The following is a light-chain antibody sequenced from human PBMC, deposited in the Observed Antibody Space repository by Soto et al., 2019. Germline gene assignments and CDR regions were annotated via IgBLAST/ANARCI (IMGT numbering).Light chain of an antibody. Sequence: QSALTQPRSVSGSPGQSVTISCTGTSSDVGGYNYVSWYQQHPGKAPKLMIXXXXXXXXXXXXXXXGSKSGNTASLTISGLXAXDEADYYCCSYAGSTRVFGTGTKLTVL. CDR2: XXX. V-gene: IGLV2-11*01. J-gene: IGLJ1*01. CDR3: CSYAGSTRV. CDR1: SSDVGGYNY.